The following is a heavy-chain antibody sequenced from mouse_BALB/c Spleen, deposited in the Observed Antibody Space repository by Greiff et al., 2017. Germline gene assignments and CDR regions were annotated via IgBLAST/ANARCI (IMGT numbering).Heavy chain of an antibody. Sequence: EVKLMESGGGLVKPGGSLKLSCAASGFTFSSYTMSWVRQTPEQRLEWVATISSGGSYTYYPDSVKGRFTISRDNAKNTLYLQLSSLKSEDTAMYYCTRDGRYVNYFDYWGQGTTLTVSS. V-gene: IGHV5-6-4*01. J-gene: IGHJ2*01. CDR3: TRDGRYVNYFDY. D-gene: IGHD1-1*01. CDR1: GFTFSSYT. CDR2: ISSGGSYT.